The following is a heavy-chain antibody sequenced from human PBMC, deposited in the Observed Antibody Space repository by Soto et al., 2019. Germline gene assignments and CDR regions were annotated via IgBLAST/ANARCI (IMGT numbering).Heavy chain of an antibody. V-gene: IGHV4-30-4*01. CDR1: GASISHGDYY. CDR2: IDYSGKT. D-gene: IGHD3-16*01. J-gene: IGHJ2*01. Sequence: QVQLQESGPGLVKPAQTLSLTCTVSGASISHGDYYWSWIRQPPGKGLEWIGHIDYSGKTSYNSSLQCRVSISKDTSQNHVSLRLSSLTDADTAVYFCARDGWGEYYDTWVYFQHWYIGLWGRGTLV. CDR3: ARDGWGEYYDTWVYFQHWYIGL.